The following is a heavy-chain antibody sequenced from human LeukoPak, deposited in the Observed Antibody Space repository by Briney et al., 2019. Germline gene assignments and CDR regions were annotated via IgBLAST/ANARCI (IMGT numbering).Heavy chain of an antibody. CDR2: INPSRGST. D-gene: IGHD3-22*01. Sequence: ASVRVSRKASGGTFSSYAISWVRQAPGQGLEWMGIINPSRGSTSYAQRFQGRVTMTRDMSTSTVYMELSSLRFEDTAFYYCASGGHIRVYDSNPYYGHYWGQGTLVTVSS. CDR1: GGTFSSYA. CDR3: ASGGHIRVYDSNPYYGHY. V-gene: IGHV1-46*01. J-gene: IGHJ4*02.